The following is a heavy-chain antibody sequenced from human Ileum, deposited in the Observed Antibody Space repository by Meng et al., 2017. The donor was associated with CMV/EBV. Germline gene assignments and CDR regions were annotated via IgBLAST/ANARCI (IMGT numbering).Heavy chain of an antibody. CDR2: FYSSDTY. D-gene: IGHD1-26*01. J-gene: IGHJ4*02. CDR1: GGAVNKYY. V-gene: IGHV4-4*07. Sequence: GQLRGSGPGQVKASATPLSTWSVSGGAVNKYYWGWIRQSAGKGLEWIGRFYSSDTYNYHPSLDSRVTMSLDTSKNQFSLNLRSVTAADTATYYCARGPGASTREGFDYWGLGTLVTVSS. CDR3: ARGPGASTREGFDY.